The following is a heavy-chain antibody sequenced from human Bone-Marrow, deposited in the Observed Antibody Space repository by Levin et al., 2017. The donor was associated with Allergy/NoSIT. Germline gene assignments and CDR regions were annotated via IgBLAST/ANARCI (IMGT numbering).Heavy chain of an antibody. J-gene: IGHJ4*02. V-gene: IGHV1-8*01. CDR1: GYTFTNFE. CDR2: MNPKTGFR. D-gene: IGHD3-10*01. CDR3: TKGLAGYNYGSGIDF. Sequence: KLGESLKISCKTSGYTFTNFEINWVRQATGQGLEWVGWMNPKTGFRGYAQNFQGRVTMTRETSMNTAYMELSGLTPDDSAVYYCTKGLAGYNYGSGIDFWGQGTLVTVSS.